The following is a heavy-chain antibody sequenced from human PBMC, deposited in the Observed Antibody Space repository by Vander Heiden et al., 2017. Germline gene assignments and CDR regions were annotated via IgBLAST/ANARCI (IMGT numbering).Heavy chain of an antibody. J-gene: IGHJ4*02. CDR1: GFTFSSYS. CDR3: ARDRYGGKAPHYFDY. D-gene: IGHD4-17*01. Sequence: EVQLVESGGGLVKPGGSLRRSCAASGFTFSSYSMNWVRQAPGKGLEWVSSISSSSSYIYYADSVKGRFTISRDNAKNSLYLQMNSLRAEDTAVYYCARDRYGGKAPHYFDYWGQGTLVTVSS. V-gene: IGHV3-21*01. CDR2: ISSSSSYI.